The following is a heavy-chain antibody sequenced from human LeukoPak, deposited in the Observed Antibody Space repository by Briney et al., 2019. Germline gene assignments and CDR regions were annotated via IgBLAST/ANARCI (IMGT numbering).Heavy chain of an antibody. V-gene: IGHV3-74*01. CDR3: ARAYCGGDCYSDGY. D-gene: IGHD2-21*02. Sequence: HAGGSLRLSCAASGFTFSSYWMHWVRQAPGKGLVWVSRINSDGSSTSYADSVRGRFTISRDNAKNTLYLQMNSLRAEDTAVYYCARAYCGGDCYSDGYWGQGTLVTVSS. CDR1: GFTFSSYW. CDR2: INSDGSST. J-gene: IGHJ4*02.